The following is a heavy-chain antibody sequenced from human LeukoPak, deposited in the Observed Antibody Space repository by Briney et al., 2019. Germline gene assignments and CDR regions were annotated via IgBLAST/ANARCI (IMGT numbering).Heavy chain of an antibody. Sequence: GGSLRLSCAASGFTVSSNYTSWVRQAPGKGLEWVSVIYSGGSTYYADSVKGRFTISRHNSKNTLYLQMNSLRAEDTAVYYCARSPYDSSGYYYFDYWGQGTLVTVSS. CDR2: IYSGGST. CDR3: ARSPYDSSGYYYFDY. CDR1: GFTVSSNY. V-gene: IGHV3-53*04. D-gene: IGHD3-22*01. J-gene: IGHJ4*02.